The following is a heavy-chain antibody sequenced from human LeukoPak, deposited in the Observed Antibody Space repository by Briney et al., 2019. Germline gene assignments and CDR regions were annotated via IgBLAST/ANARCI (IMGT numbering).Heavy chain of an antibody. CDR2: ISYDGSNK. Sequence: PGRSLRLSCVASGFTFSSYGMHWVRQAPGKGLEWVAVISYDGSNKYYADSVKGRFTISRDNSKNTLYLQMNILRAEDTAVYYCAGGAGWLIDYWGQGILVTVSP. D-gene: IGHD6-19*01. CDR3: AGGAGWLIDY. J-gene: IGHJ4*02. CDR1: GFTFSSYG. V-gene: IGHV3-30*03.